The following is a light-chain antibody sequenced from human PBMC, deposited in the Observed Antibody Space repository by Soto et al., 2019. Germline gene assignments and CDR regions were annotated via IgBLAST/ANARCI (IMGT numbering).Light chain of an antibody. V-gene: IGKV3-20*01. Sequence: EIMLSQSPGTLSLSPGERATLSCRASQSVSSSYLAWYQHKPGQAPRLLISGASSRAPGIPDRFSGSGSGTEFTLTISSLQSDDFAVYYCQQYNNWPHTFGQGTKVDI. CDR3: QQYNNWPHT. J-gene: IGKJ2*01. CDR2: GAS. CDR1: QSVSSSY.